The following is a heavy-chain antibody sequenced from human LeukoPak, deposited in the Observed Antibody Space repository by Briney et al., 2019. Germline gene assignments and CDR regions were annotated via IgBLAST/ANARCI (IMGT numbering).Heavy chain of an antibody. CDR2: INDSGRI. CDR1: GGSFSNYY. CDR3: ARRWNYGRNYYIDV. D-gene: IGHD1-7*01. Sequence: SETLSLTCAVYGGSFSNYYWSWIRQPPGKGLEWIGEINDSGRINYNPSLMSRVTVSVDTSKNQLSLRLTSVTATDTAVYYCARRWNYGRNYYIDVWGNGATVSVSS. V-gene: IGHV4-34*01. J-gene: IGHJ6*03.